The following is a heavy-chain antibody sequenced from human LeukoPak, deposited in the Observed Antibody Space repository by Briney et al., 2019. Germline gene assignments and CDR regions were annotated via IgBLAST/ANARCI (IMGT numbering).Heavy chain of an antibody. Sequence: GGSLRLSCAASGFTFSGYAMTRVRQAPGKGLEWVSAISGSGGSTYYADSVKGRFTISRDNSKNTLYLQMNSLRAEDTAVYYCAKSASGSERYFDYWGQGTLVTVSS. J-gene: IGHJ4*02. CDR1: GFTFSGYA. CDR3: AKSASGSERYFDY. D-gene: IGHD3-10*01. CDR2: ISGSGGST. V-gene: IGHV3-23*01.